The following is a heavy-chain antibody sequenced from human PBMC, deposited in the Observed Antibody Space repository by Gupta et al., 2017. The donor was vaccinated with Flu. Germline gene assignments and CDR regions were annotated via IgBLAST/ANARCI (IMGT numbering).Heavy chain of an antibody. CDR1: GFPSSSYA. J-gene: IGHJ4*02. D-gene: IGHD1-26*01. CDR2: IRGSGGST. CDR3: AKLGRDYPRGGSYFDY. Sequence: EVQLLESGGGLVQPGGFLRPYCAASGFPSSSYAMSWVRQGPGQGLEWVSAIRGSGGSTYYADSVKGRFTISRDNSKNTLYLQMNSLRAEDTAVYYCAKLGRDYPRGGSYFDYWGQGTLVTVSS. V-gene: IGHV3-23*01.